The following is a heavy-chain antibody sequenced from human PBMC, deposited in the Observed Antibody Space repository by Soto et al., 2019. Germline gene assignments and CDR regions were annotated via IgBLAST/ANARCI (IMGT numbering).Heavy chain of an antibody. CDR3: EKALRPSLTFCYYIEV. Sequence: EVQLLESGGGLVQPGGSLRLSCVVSGFTFGSYAMSWVRQAPEKGPEWVAILGGNGFTTYYADSVKGRFTISGDKSKSTVFLQMTSLRADDPGVYYCEKALRPSLTFCYYIEVWGRGTSVTVSS. CDR1: GFTFGSYA. V-gene: IGHV3-23*01. J-gene: IGHJ6*03. CDR2: LGGNGFTT. D-gene: IGHD2-2*01.